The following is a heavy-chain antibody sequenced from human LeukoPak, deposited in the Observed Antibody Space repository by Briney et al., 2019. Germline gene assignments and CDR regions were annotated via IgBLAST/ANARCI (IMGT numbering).Heavy chain of an antibody. CDR2: ISSSSSTI. J-gene: IGHJ4*02. V-gene: IGHV3-48*04. CDR3: ARDRGYSDSGGYPVFDF. Sequence: GGSLRLSCAASGFTFSSYSMNWVRQAPGKGLEWVSYISSSSSTIYYADSVKGRFTISRDNAKNSLYLQMNSLRAEDAAVYYCARDRGYSDSGGYPVFDFWGQGVLVTVSS. CDR1: GFTFSSYS. D-gene: IGHD3-22*01.